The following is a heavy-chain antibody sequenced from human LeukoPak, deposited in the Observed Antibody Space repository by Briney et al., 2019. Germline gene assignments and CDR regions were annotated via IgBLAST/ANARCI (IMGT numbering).Heavy chain of an antibody. CDR1: GFTFSSYA. D-gene: IGHD3-10*01. CDR2: ISSSSSTI. J-gene: IGHJ5*02. V-gene: IGHV3-48*04. Sequence: PGGSLRLSCAASGFTFSSYAMHWVRQAPGKGLEWVSYISSSSSTIYYADSVKGRFTISRDNAKNSLYLQMNSLRAEDTAVYYCARDGTLWFGELLHAYGWFDPWGQGTLVTVSS. CDR3: ARDGTLWFGELLHAYGWFDP.